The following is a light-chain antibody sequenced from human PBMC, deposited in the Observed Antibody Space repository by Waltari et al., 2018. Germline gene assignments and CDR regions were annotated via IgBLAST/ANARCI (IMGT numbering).Light chain of an antibody. Sequence: QSALTQPASVSASPGQSITISCTGTRSDIGSYNYVPWYQQNPGKAPKLMIYEVSNRPPGVSNRFSGSKSGNTASLTISGLQAEDEADYYCSSYTTSNSYVFGAGTKVTVL. V-gene: IGLV2-14*01. J-gene: IGLJ1*01. CDR1: RSDIGSYNY. CDR2: EVS. CDR3: SSYTTSNSYV.